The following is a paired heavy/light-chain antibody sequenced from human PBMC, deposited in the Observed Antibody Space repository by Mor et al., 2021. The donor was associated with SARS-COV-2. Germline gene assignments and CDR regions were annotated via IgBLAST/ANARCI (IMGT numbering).Heavy chain of an antibody. CDR3: VRQAAWFDP. Sequence: EVQLVQSGAEMKEPGESLKISCTASGYIFATYWIGWVRQMPGKGLEWMGIIYPGDSDTRYSPAFQGQVTISADKSISTAYLQWSSLKASDTAVYYCVRQAAWFDPWGQGTQVTVSS. V-gene: IGHV5-51*01. CDR1: GYIFATYW. J-gene: IGHJ5*02. CDR2: IYPGDSDT. D-gene: IGHD6-13*01.
Light chain of an antibody. Sequence: IVMTQSPATLSVSPGERATLSCRASQTVSSYLAWYQQMPGQAPRLLIYDASTRATGIPARFSGSGSGTEFTLTISSLQSEDFAVYYCQQYKEWPPFTFGGGTKVEIK. J-gene: IGKJ4*01. CDR3: QQYKEWPPFT. CDR1: QTVSSY. CDR2: DAS. V-gene: IGKV3-15*01.